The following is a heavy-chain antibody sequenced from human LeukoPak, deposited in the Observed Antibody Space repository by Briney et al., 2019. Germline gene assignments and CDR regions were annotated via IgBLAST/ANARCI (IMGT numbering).Heavy chain of an antibody. CDR1: GYTVYY. V-gene: IGHV1-2*02. J-gene: IGHJ4*02. D-gene: IGHD1/OR15-1a*01. Sequence: GASVKVSCKVSGYTVYYVHWMRQAPGQGLGRVGWIKPKTGGTEYAQKGQGRVTMNRDTSITTVYIELSRLRTDDTAVYYCVREEFGPGQKQFDDWGQGTPVTLSS. CDR2: IKPKTGGT. CDR3: VREEFGPGQKQFDD.